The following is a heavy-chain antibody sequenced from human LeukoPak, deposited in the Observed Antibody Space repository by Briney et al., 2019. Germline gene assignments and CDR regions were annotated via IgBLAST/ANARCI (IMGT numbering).Heavy chain of an antibody. CDR2: LSYDGSDN. J-gene: IGHJ4*02. CDR3: ARVACKTSCSNGVYLDY. V-gene: IGHV3-30*01. D-gene: IGHD2-2*01. CDR1: GFTFSSYE. Sequence: PGRSLRLSCAASGFTFSSYEMHWVRQAPGKGLEWVALLSYDGSDNYYADSVEGRFTISRDNSKNTLYLQMTSLRAEDTAVYYCARVACKTSCSNGVYLDYWGQGTLVTVSS.